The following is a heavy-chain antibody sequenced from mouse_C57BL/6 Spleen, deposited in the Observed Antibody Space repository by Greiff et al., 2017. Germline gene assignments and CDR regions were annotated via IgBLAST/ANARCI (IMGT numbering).Heavy chain of an antibody. CDR2: IYPGDGDT. CDR1: GYAFSSSW. V-gene: IGHV1-82*01. J-gene: IGHJ3*01. CDR3: ARDYDVGFAY. Sequence: QVQLKQPGAELVKPGASVKISCKASGYAFSSSWMNWVKQRPGKGLEWIGRIYPGDGDTNYNGKFKGKATLTADKSSSTAYMQLSSLTSEDSAVYFCARDYDVGFAYWGQGTLVTVSA. D-gene: IGHD2-4*01.